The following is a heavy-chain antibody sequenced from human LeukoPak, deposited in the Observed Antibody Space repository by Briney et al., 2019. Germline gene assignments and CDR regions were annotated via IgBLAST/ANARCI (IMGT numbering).Heavy chain of an antibody. CDR1: GFTFSSYW. J-gene: IGHJ4*02. D-gene: IGHD3-3*01. CDR2: INSDGSST. Sequence: GGSLRLSCAASGFTFSSYWMHWVRQAPGKGLVWVSRINSDGSSTSYADSVKGRFTISRDNAKNTLYLQMNSLRAEDTAVYYCARDMSPLWSGYPGGFDYWGQGTLVTVSS. CDR3: ARDMSPLWSGYPGGFDY. V-gene: IGHV3-74*01.